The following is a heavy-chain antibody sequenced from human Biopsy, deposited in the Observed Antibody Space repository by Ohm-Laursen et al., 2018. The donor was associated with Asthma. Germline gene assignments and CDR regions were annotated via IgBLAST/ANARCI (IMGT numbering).Heavy chain of an antibody. CDR2: IYSGGTS. CDR1: GFAVSRDH. Sequence: SLRLSCSALGFAVSRDHMFWVRQAPGKGLEWVSVIYSGGTSHTADSVRGRFTISRDYSKNTLYLQMHSLRAEDTVVYYCARGDSSNWSHYYFDYWGQGTLVTVSS. J-gene: IGHJ4*02. D-gene: IGHD3-22*01. V-gene: IGHV3-53*01. CDR3: ARGDSSNWSHYYFDY.